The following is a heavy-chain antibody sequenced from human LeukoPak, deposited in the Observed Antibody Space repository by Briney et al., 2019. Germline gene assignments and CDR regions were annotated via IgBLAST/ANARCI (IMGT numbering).Heavy chain of an antibody. V-gene: IGHV3-9*01. J-gene: IGHJ4*02. Sequence: GGSLRLSCAASGFTFNDYAMHWVRQAPGKGLEWVSGISWNSGSIGYADSVKGRFTISRDNAKNSLYLQMNSLRAEDTALYYCAKGTGYSSSWPIDYWGQGTLVTVSS. CDR2: ISWNSGSI. D-gene: IGHD6-13*01. CDR1: GFTFNDYA. CDR3: AKGTGYSSSWPIDY.